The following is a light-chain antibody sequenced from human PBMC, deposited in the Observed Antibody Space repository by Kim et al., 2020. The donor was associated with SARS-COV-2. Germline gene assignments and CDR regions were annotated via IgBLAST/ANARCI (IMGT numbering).Light chain of an antibody. CDR2: DVT. J-gene: IGLJ1*01. CDR1: SKEVGYYDY. V-gene: IGLV2-14*03. Sequence: QSLTTSTTGTSKEVGYYDYVSWYQQPPGKAPKLIIYDVTARASGVSNPFFGSQSGNTASLTISGLRAEDEADYYCSSHTTSSTYVFGSGTKVTVL. CDR3: SSHTTSSTYV.